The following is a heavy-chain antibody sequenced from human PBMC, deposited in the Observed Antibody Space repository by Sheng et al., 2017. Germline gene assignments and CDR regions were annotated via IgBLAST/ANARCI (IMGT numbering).Heavy chain of an antibody. CDR2: LYQWEH. J-gene: IGHJ4*02. CDR3: ARGLRQQPDY. V-gene: IGHV4-61*02. CDR1: GGSISSGSYY. Sequence: QVQLQESGPGLVKPSQTLSLTCTVSGGSISSGSYYWSWIRQPAGKGLGVDWAYLYQWEHRTTTPPSRVESSTSVDTSKNQFSLKLSSVTAADTAVYYCARGLRQQPDYWGQGTLVHRLL. D-gene: IGHD6-13*01.